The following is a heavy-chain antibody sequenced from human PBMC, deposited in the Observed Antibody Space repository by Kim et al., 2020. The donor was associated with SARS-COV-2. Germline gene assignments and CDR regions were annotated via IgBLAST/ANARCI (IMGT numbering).Heavy chain of an antibody. Sequence: SETLSLTCTVSGGSISSSRYYWGWIRQPPGKGLEWIGIIYYSVSTYYNPSLKSRVTISVDTSKNQFSLKLSSVTAADTAVDYCARSDIVVVLSWGQGTLVTVSS. CDR2: IYYSVST. V-gene: IGHV4-39*01. CDR3: ARSDIVVVLS. D-gene: IGHD2-21*01. J-gene: IGHJ5*02. CDR1: GGSISSSRYY.